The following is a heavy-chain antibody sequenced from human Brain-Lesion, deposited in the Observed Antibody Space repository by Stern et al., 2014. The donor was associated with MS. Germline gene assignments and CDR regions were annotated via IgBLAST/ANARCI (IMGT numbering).Heavy chain of an antibody. CDR3: AGEEDIRYCSGGSCTGNWFDP. D-gene: IGHD2-15*01. Sequence: VQLVESGPGLVKPSETLSLTCTVAGGSVSSTSYAWAWIRQPPGKGLGWIGTIYYSGNTYYSPSLKSRLTISLDTSKNQFSLQRRFVTAADTAVYYCAGEEDIRYCSGGSCTGNWFDPWGQGTLVTVSS. J-gene: IGHJ5*02. V-gene: IGHV4-39*01. CDR1: GGSVSSTSYA. CDR2: IYYSGNT.